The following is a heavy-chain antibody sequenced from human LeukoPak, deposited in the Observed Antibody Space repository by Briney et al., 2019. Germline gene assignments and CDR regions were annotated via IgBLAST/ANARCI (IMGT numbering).Heavy chain of an antibody. Sequence: GGSLRLSCAASGFTFSSYAMSWVRQAPGKGLEYADSAKGRFTISRDNSKNTLYLQMNSLRAEDTAVYYCARLLGEPLDYWGQGTLVTVSS. J-gene: IGHJ4*02. D-gene: IGHD3-16*01. V-gene: IGHV3-23*01. CDR3: ARLLGEPLDY. CDR1: GFTFSSYA.